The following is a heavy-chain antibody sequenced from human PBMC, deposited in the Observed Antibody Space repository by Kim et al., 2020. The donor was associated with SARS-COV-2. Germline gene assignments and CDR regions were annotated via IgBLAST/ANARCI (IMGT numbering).Heavy chain of an antibody. D-gene: IGHD3-10*01. J-gene: IGHJ5*02. CDR3: ARLSSYYGSGSYYNGWFDP. V-gene: IGHV5-51*01. CDR1: GYSFTSYW. CDR2: IYPGDSDT. Sequence: GESLKISCKGSGYSFTSYWIGWVRQMPGKGLEWMGIIYPGDSDTRYSPSFQGQVTISADKSISTAYLQWSSLKASDTAMYYCARLSSYYGSGSYYNGWFDPWGQGTLVTVSS.